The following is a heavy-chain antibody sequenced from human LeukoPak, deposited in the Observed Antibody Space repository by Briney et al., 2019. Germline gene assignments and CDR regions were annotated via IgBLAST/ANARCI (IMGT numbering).Heavy chain of an antibody. V-gene: IGHV1-2*02. CDR2: INPNSGGT. J-gene: IGHJ4*02. Sequence: ASVKVSCKASGYTFTGYYMHWVRQAPGQGLEWTGWINPNSGGTNYAQKFQGRVTMTRDTSISTAYMELSRLRSDDTAVYYCARDRGVLLWFGELFDYWGQGTLVTVSS. CDR1: GYTFTGYY. CDR3: ARDRGVLLWFGELFDY. D-gene: IGHD3-10*01.